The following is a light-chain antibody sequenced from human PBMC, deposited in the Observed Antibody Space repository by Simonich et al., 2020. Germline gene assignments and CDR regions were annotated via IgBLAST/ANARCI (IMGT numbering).Light chain of an antibody. CDR2: WAA. V-gene: IGKV4-1*01. Sequence: DIVMTQSPDSLAVSLGERATINCKSSQSVLYSSNNKNYLAWYPQKPGQPPKLLIYWAATRESGVPDRFSGSGSGTDFTLTSSSLQAEDVAVYYCQQYYSTRTFGQGTKVEIK. CDR1: QSVLYSSNNKNY. J-gene: IGKJ1*01. CDR3: QQYYSTRT.